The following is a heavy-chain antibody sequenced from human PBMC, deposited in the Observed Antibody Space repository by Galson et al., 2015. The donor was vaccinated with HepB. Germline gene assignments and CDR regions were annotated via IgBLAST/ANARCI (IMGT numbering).Heavy chain of an antibody. J-gene: IGHJ4*02. D-gene: IGHD1-26*01. Sequence: SLRLSCAASGLTFDDYGMSWVRQAPGKGLEWVSGINWNGGSTGYADSVKGRFTISRDNAKNSLYLQMNSLRAEDTAVYYCARGGEWELLVGFDYWGQGTLVTVSS. V-gene: IGHV3-20*04. CDR3: ARGGEWELLVGFDY. CDR1: GLTFDDYG. CDR2: INWNGGST.